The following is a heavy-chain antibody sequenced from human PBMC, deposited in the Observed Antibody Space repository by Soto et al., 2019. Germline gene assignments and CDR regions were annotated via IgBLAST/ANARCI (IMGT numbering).Heavy chain of an antibody. CDR2: INPNDGSR. J-gene: IGHJ4*02. CDR3: SRVDPGETSPFDH. V-gene: IGHV1-46*03. D-gene: IGHD3-10*01. Sequence: GASVKVSCKASGYTFTSYYMHWVRQAPGQGLEWMGWINPNDGSRSYAQKFQGRVTMTRDTSTSTVYMEVSSLRSEDTAVYYCSRVDPGETSPFDHWGQGTLVTVS. CDR1: GYTFTSYY.